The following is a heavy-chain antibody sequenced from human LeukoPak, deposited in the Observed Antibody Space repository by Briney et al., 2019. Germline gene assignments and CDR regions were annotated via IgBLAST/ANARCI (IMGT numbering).Heavy chain of an antibody. CDR1: GYSIRSSNW. J-gene: IGHJ6*03. CDR3: AREGTTVAGSRKSYYYYMDV. Sequence: PSETLSLTCAVSGYSIRSSNWWGWIRQPPGKGLEWIGYIYYDGSIFYNPSLRSRVTISVDTSKNQFSLKLSSVTAADTAVYYCAREGTTVAGSRKSYYYYMDVWGKGTTVTVSS. D-gene: IGHD6-19*01. V-gene: IGHV4-28*03. CDR2: IYYDGSI.